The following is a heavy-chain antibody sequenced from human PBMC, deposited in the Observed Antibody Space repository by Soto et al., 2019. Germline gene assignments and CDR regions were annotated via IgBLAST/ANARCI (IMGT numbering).Heavy chain of an antibody. Sequence: ASVKVSCKASGYTFNRYAISWVRQAPGQGLEWMGWISAYNGNTNYAQKLQGRVTMTTDTSTSTAYMELRSLRSDDTAVYYCARLYYYDSSGYYYYYGMDVWGQGTTVTVSS. CDR3: ARLYYYDSSGYYYYYGMDV. CDR2: ISAYNGNT. V-gene: IGHV1-18*01. D-gene: IGHD3-22*01. CDR1: GYTFNRYA. J-gene: IGHJ6*02.